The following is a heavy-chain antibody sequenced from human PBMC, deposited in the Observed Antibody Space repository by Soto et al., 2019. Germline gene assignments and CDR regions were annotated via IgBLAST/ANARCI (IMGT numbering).Heavy chain of an antibody. J-gene: IGHJ4*02. D-gene: IGHD2-15*01. Sequence: QVQLVESGGGVVPHGRSLRLSCAASGFTFSSYAMHWVRQAPGKGLEWVAVIEYDGSNKYYADSVKGRFTISRDNSKNTLYLQMNSLRAEDTAVYYCAREVWRYCSGGSCYVGPFDYWGQGTLVAFSS. CDR1: GFTFSSYA. CDR2: IEYDGSNK. V-gene: IGHV3-30-3*01. CDR3: AREVWRYCSGGSCYVGPFDY.